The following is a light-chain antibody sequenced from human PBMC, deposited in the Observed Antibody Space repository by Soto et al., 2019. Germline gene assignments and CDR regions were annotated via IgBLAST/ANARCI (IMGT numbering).Light chain of an antibody. CDR1: QAIRTA. CDR2: AAS. Sequence: AIQLTQSPSSLYASVGDRVTITCRASQAIRTALGWYQQKPGKVPKLLIYAASILQSGVPSRFSGSGTCTDFTLTISSLQPEDFATYYCLLDFRYFWAFGQGTKVEIK. J-gene: IGKJ1*01. V-gene: IGKV1-6*01. CDR3: LLDFRYFWA.